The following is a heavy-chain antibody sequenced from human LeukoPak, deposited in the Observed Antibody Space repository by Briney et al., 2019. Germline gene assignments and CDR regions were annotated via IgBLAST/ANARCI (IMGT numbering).Heavy chain of an antibody. V-gene: IGHV3-30*02. D-gene: IGHD5-18*01. J-gene: IGHJ4*02. Sequence: PGGSLRLSCAASGFTFSSYGMHWVRQAPGKGLEWVAFIRYDGSNKYYADSVKGRFTISRDNSKNTLYLQMNSLRAEDTAVYYCARVTQLWFSLDYWGQGTLVTVSS. CDR3: ARVTQLWFSLDY. CDR1: GFTFSSYG. CDR2: IRYDGSNK.